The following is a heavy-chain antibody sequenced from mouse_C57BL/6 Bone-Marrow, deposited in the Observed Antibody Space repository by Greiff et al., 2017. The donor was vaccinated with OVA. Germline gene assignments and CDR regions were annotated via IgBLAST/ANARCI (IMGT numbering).Heavy chain of an antibody. D-gene: IGHD2-4*01. CDR3: ARHEIFYYDYDGYAMDY. J-gene: IGHJ4*01. Sequence: VKLVESGAELVKPGASVKLSCKASGYTFTEYTIHWVKQRSGQGLEWIGWFYPGSGSIKYNEKFKDKATLTADKSSSTVDMELSRLTSEDSAVYFCARHEIFYYDYDGYAMDYWGQGTSVTVSS. CDR1: GYTFTEYT. CDR2: FYPGSGSI. V-gene: IGHV1-62-2*01.